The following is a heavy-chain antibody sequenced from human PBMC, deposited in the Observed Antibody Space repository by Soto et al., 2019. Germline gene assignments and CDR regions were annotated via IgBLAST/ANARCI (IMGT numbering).Heavy chain of an antibody. Sequence: PGGSLRLSCVGSAVSGFTFGDYAMHWVRQGPGKGLEWVSAIGGSGGSTYYADSVKGRFTISRDNSKNTLYLQMNSLRAEDTAVYYCAKGSGYCSGGSCYAPYYYYYGMDVWGQGTTVTVSS. D-gene: IGHD2-15*01. CDR2: IGGSGGST. CDR1: GFTFGDYA. V-gene: IGHV3-23*01. J-gene: IGHJ6*02. CDR3: AKGSGYCSGGSCYAPYYYYYGMDV.